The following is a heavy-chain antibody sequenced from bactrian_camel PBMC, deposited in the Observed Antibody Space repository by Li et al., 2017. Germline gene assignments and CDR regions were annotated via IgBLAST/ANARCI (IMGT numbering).Heavy chain of an antibody. CDR2: IHGKTSKT. J-gene: IGHJ4*01. CDR1: GFTGSSYY. Sequence: HVQLVESGGGLVQPGGSLRLSCVASGFTGSSYYMSWVRQAPGKGLEWVSSIHGKTSKTAYADSVKGRFTISSDNAKNTVALQMNSLKPDDTAKYYCTSGAESLCYGGHCYGCPNPPDPRTGTQVTVS. V-gene: IGHV3-2*01. D-gene: IGHD3*01.